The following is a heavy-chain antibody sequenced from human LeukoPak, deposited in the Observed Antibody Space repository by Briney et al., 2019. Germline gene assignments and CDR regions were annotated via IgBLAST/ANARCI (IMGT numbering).Heavy chain of an antibody. CDR2: ISYDGSDE. Sequence: GGSLRLSCVASGYTFSANGMHWVRQAPGKGLEWVGMISYDGSDEYYADSVKGRFTISRDDSENTLYLQINSLRVEDTAVYYCARDFSGDYYFDYWGQGTLVTVSP. CDR3: ARDFSGDYYFDY. V-gene: IGHV3-33*01. CDR1: GYTFSANG. D-gene: IGHD7-27*01. J-gene: IGHJ4*02.